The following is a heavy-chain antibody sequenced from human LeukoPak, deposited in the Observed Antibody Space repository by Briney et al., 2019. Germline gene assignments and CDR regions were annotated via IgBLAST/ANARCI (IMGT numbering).Heavy chain of an antibody. D-gene: IGHD6-6*01. CDR3: ATGSRRGSSSPSQTYYYYMDV. J-gene: IGHJ6*03. Sequence: ASVKVSCKVSGYTLTELSMHWVRQAPGKGLEWMGGFDPEDGETIYAQKFQGRVTMTEDTSTDTAYMELSSLRSEDTAVYYCATGSRRGSSSPSQTYYYYMDVWGKGTTVTVSS. V-gene: IGHV1-24*01. CDR1: GYTLTELS. CDR2: FDPEDGET.